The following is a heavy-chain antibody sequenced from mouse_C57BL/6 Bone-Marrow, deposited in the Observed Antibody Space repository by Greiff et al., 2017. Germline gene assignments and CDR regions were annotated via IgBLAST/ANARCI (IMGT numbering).Heavy chain of an antibody. V-gene: IGHV5-4*01. CDR2: ISDGGSYT. Sequence: EVMLVESGGGLVKPGGSLKLSCAASGFTFSSYAMSWVRQTPEKRLEWVATISDGGSYTYYPDNVKGRFTISRDNAKNNLYLQMSHLESEDTAMYYCAIDDPYYFDYWGQGTTLTVSS. CDR3: AIDDPYYFDY. J-gene: IGHJ2*01. CDR1: GFTFSSYA.